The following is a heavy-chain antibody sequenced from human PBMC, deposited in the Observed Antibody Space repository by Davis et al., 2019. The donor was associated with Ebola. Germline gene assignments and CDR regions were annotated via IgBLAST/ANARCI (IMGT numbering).Heavy chain of an antibody. Sequence: PSETLSLTCAVYGGSFSGYYWSWIRQPPGKGLEWIGEINHSGSTNYNPSLKSRVTISVDTSKNQFSLKLSSVTAADTAVYYCARGITIFGVALGYWGQGTLVTVSS. CDR2: INHSGST. J-gene: IGHJ4*02. CDR3: ARGITIFGVALGY. D-gene: IGHD3-3*01. V-gene: IGHV4-34*01. CDR1: GGSFSGYY.